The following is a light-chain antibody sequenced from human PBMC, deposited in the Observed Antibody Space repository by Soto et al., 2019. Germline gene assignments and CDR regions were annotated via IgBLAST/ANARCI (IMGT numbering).Light chain of an antibody. CDR1: SSDVGGYNY. Sequence: QSALTQPASVSGSPGQSITISCTGTSSDVGGYNYVSWYQQHPGKAPKLMIIDVNNRPSEISSHDSGSKSGNTASLSISRLQAEDEADYYCCSYTRSTTDVFGTRTKLNVL. J-gene: IGLJ1*01. V-gene: IGLV2-14*03. CDR2: DVN. CDR3: CSYTRSTTDV.